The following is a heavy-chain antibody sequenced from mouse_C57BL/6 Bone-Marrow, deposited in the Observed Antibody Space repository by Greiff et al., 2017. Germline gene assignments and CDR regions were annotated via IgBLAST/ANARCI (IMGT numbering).Heavy chain of an antibody. J-gene: IGHJ3*01. CDR1: GYTFTSYW. CDR3: ARRDGYYTPFAY. Sequence: QVQLQQPGAELVKPGASVKLSCKASGYTFTSYWMHWVKQRPGQGLEWIGIIHPNSGSTNYNEKFKSKATLTVDKSSSTAYMQLSSLTSEDSAVYYCARRDGYYTPFAYWGQGTLVTVSA. D-gene: IGHD2-3*01. CDR2: IHPNSGST. V-gene: IGHV1-64*01.